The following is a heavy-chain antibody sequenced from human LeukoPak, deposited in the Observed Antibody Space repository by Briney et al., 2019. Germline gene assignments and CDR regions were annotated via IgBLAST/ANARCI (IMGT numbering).Heavy chain of an antibody. J-gene: IGHJ4*02. Sequence: PGGSLRLSCAASGFTFSSYAMSWVRQAPGKGLEWVSAISGSGGSTYYADSVKGRFTISRDNSKNTLYLQMNSLRAEDTAVYYCAKGLWGRWLVPDFDYWGQGTLVTVSS. CDR1: GFTFSSYA. CDR2: ISGSGGST. D-gene: IGHD6-19*01. CDR3: AKGLWGRWLVPDFDY. V-gene: IGHV3-23*01.